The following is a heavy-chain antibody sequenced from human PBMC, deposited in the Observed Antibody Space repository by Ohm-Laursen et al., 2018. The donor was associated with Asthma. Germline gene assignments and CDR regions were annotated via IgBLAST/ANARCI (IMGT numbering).Heavy chain of an antibody. Sequence: QTLSLTCAISGDSVSSNSAVWNWIRQSPSRGLEWLGRTYYRSKWYNDYAVSVKSRITINPDTSKNQFSLQLNSVTPEDTAVYYCARGRGVVEGLGAAFYYYGMDVWGQGTTVTVSS. CDR1: GDSVSSNSAV. D-gene: IGHD3-3*01. CDR3: ARGRGVVEGLGAAFYYYGMDV. V-gene: IGHV6-1*01. CDR2: TYYRSKWYN. J-gene: IGHJ6*02.